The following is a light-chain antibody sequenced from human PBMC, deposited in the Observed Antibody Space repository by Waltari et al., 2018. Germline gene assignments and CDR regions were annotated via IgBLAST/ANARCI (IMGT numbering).Light chain of an antibody. Sequence: EIVMTQSPATLSVSPGESASLSCRASQSVTNKLAWYQQKPGQAPRLLIGFSSTRATGIPARFSGSGSGTEFTLTISNLQSEDFAVYYCQHYNNWPYTFGQGTELAIK. CDR1: QSVTNK. CDR3: QHYNNWPYT. V-gene: IGKV3-15*01. J-gene: IGKJ2*01. CDR2: FSS.